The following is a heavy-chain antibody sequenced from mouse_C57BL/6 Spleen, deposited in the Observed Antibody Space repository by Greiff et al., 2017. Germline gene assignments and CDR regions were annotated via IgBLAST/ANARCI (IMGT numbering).Heavy chain of an antibody. CDR2: IDPSDSYT. D-gene: IGHD2-5*01. V-gene: IGHV1-69*01. J-gene: IGHJ4*01. CDR3: ALYSNYYAMDY. Sequence: QVQLQQPGAELVMPGASVKLSCKASGYTFTSYWMHWVKQRPGQGLEWIGEIDPSDSYTNYNQKFKGKSTLTVDKSSSTAYMQLSSLTSADSAVYYCALYSNYYAMDYWGQGTSVTVSS. CDR1: GYTFTSYW.